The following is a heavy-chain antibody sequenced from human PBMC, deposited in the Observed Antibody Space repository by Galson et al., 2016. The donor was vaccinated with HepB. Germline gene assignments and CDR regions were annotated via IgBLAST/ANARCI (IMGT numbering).Heavy chain of an antibody. J-gene: IGHJ4*02. D-gene: IGHD4-11*01. CDR2: IYYSGNT. CDR1: GGSISSSDYY. CDR3: ARHFPWGGDTVALADFDY. Sequence: ETLSLTCTVSGGSISSSDYYWGWIRQPPGKGLEWIGSIYYSGNTYYNPSLKSRVTISLDTSKNQFSLKVSSVTAADTAVYYCARHFPWGGDTVALADFDYWGQGTLVTVSS. V-gene: IGHV4-39*01.